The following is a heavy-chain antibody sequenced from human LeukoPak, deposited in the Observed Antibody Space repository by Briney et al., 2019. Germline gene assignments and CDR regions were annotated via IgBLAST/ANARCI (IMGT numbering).Heavy chain of an antibody. CDR1: GFSVSGDN. J-gene: IGHJ4*02. D-gene: IGHD2-15*01. V-gene: IGHV3-53*01. CDR3: ARAVRSCSATRCISINSFDY. Sequence: GGSLRLSCAASGFSVSGDNMSWVRQAPGKGLEWVSVTYTDGNTYYADSVKGRFTASRDSSKNMLYLQMNSLRAEDTAVYYCARAVRSCSATRCISINSFDYWGQGTLVAVSS. CDR2: TYTDGNT.